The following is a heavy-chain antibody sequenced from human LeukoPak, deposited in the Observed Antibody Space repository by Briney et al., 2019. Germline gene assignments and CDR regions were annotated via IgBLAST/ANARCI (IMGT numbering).Heavy chain of an antibody. CDR1: GFSFSRHW. CDR3: AREFPDSTATGPAFDF. Sequence: GGSLRLSCAASGFSFSRHWMSWVRQAPGKKLEWVANMQKDGSKKYYVDSVKGRFIVSRDNTMNSLYLQMNSLRAEDTAMYYCAREFPDSTATGPAFDFWGQGTMVTVSS. J-gene: IGHJ3*01. CDR2: MQKDGSKK. V-gene: IGHV3-7*01. D-gene: IGHD6-13*01.